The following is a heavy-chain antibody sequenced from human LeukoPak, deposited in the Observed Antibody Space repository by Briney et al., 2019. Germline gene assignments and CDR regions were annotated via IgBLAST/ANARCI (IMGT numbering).Heavy chain of an antibody. J-gene: IGHJ6*02. D-gene: IGHD3-10*01. Sequence: ASVKVSCKASGYTFTSYFMHWVRQAPGQGLEWMGIINPSGGYTAYAQKFQGRVTMTRDTSTSTVYMELSSLRSEDTAVYYCARDLIWFGELSSRGMDVWGQGTSVTVSS. CDR3: ARDLIWFGELSSRGMDV. V-gene: IGHV1-46*01. CDR1: GYTFTSYF. CDR2: INPSGGYT.